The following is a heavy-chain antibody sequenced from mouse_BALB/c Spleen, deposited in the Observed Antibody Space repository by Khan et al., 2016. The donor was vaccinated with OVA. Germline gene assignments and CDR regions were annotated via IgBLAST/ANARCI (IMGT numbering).Heavy chain of an antibody. CDR2: IWSAGST. J-gene: IGHJ3*01. CDR3: AIRGNDYGRGALFAY. D-gene: IGHD2-4*01. CDR1: GFSLNNYS. V-gene: IGHV2-2*02. Sequence: QVQLKQSGPGLVQPSQSLSITCTVSGFSLNNYSIHWVRQSPGKGLEWLGVIWSAGSTDYNAAFISRLTINKDNSRSQVFFKMNSLQPNDTAIYYWAIRGNDYGRGALFAYWGQGTLVTVSA.